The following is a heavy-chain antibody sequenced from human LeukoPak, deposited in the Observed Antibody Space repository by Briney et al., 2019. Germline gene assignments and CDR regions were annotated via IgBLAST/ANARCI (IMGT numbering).Heavy chain of an antibody. CDR1: GFTFSSNS. CDR3: ARANYGDYTFDY. CDR2: ISSSTYYI. Sequence: GGSLRLSCAASGFTFSSNSMNWVRQAPGKGLEWVSSISSSTYYIYYTDSVKGRFTISRDNAKNSLYLQMNSLRAEDTAVYYCARANYGDYTFDYWGQGTLVTVSS. J-gene: IGHJ4*02. D-gene: IGHD4-17*01. V-gene: IGHV3-21*01.